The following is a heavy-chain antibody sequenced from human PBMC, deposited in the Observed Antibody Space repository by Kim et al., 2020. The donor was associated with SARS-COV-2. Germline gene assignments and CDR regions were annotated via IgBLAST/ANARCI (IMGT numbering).Heavy chain of an antibody. CDR1: GYTFTSYA. CDR2: INAGNGNT. J-gene: IGHJ4*02. D-gene: IGHD4-17*01. CDR3: AGAIEDYGDPFFVY. Sequence: ASVKVSCKASGYTFTSYAMHWVRQAPGQRLEWMGWINAGNGNTKYSQKFQGRVTITRDTSASTAYMELSSLRSDDTAVYYCAGAIEDYGDPFFVYWGQGTLVTVSS. V-gene: IGHV1-3*01.